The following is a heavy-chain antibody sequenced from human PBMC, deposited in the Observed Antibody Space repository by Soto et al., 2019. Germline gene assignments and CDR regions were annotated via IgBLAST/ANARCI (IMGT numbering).Heavy chain of an antibody. CDR1: GFTFSTSS. V-gene: IGHV3-23*01. CDR2: ISGDSGAI. CDR3: ARGGRFTFGFDY. D-gene: IGHD3-16*01. J-gene: IGHJ4*02. Sequence: EVQLLESGGGLVQPGGSLRLSCAASGFTFSTSSMSWVRQAPGKGLEWVSAISGDSGAIYYADSVKGRFTIPRDNSGETLDLPMNSLRAEDTALYFCARGGRFTFGFDYWDQGTLISVST.